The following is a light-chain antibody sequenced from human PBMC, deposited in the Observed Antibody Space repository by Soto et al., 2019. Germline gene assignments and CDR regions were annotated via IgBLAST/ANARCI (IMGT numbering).Light chain of an antibody. Sequence: RVLMSSPAVSSLAPGERATLSCRASQSVSSSYLAWYQQKPGQAPRLLIYGASSRATGIPDRFSGSGSGTDFTLTISRLEPEDFAVYYCQQDGSLPRTFGQGTKVDIK. CDR1: QSVSSSY. V-gene: IGKV3-20*01. J-gene: IGKJ1*01. CDR2: GAS. CDR3: QQDGSLPRT.